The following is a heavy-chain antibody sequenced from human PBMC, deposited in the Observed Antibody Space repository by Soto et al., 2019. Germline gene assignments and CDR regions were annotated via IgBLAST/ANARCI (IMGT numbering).Heavy chain of an antibody. D-gene: IGHD3-22*01. V-gene: IGHV1-69*01. Sequence: QVQLMQSGAEVKKPGSSVKVSCKASGGTFSSYAINWVRQAPGQGLEWMGGIIPIFGTPNYAQKLQGRVTITADESTSTAFMELISLRSEDTAVYYCARGRDSSGFQNMFRFDPWGQGTLVTVSS. CDR1: GGTFSSYA. CDR2: IIPIFGTP. CDR3: ARGRDSSGFQNMFRFDP. J-gene: IGHJ5*02.